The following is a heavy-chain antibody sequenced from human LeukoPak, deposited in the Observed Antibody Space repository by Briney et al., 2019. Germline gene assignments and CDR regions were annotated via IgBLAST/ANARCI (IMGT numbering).Heavy chain of an antibody. D-gene: IGHD2-8*01. CDR3: ARVKWGAFDI. V-gene: IGHV3-21*01. CDR1: GFTFSSYS. J-gene: IGHJ3*02. Sequence: GGSLRLSCAASGFTFSSYSMNWVRQAPGKGLEWVSSISSSSSYIYYADSVKGRFTISRDNAKNSLYLQTNSLRAEDTAVYYCARVKWGAFDIWGQGTMVTVSS. CDR2: ISSSSSYI.